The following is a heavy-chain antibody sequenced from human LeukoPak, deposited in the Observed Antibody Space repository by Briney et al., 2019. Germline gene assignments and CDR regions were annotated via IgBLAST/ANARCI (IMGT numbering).Heavy chain of an antibody. CDR2: IKQDGSEI. CDR3: ARARWVSGCYYFDY. V-gene: IGHV3-7*01. J-gene: IGHJ4*02. D-gene: IGHD6-19*01. Sequence: PGGSLRLSCAASGFTFSSYAMSWVRQAPGKGLEWVANIKQDGSEIYYVESVKGRFTISRDNAKNSLYVQMNSLRAEDTAAYYCARARWVSGCYYFDYWGQGTLVTASS. CDR1: GFTFSSYA.